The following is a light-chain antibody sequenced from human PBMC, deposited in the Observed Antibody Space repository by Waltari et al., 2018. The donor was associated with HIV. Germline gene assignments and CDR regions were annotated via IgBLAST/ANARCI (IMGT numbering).Light chain of an antibody. J-gene: IGLJ2*01. CDR1: ELGDRS. Sequence: SYELTQPPSVSVSPGQTASITCSGDELGDRSACWYQQKPGQSPLLVIYQDTKRPSGNPGRIPWSKLWKKAHLTIQGTPGMDEGDYYCQGGESNTVVFGRGNKVTVL. CDR3: QGGESNTVV. V-gene: IGLV3-1*01. CDR2: QDT.